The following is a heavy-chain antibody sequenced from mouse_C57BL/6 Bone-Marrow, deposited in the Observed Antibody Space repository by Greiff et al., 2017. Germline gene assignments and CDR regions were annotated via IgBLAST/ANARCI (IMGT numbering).Heavy chain of an antibody. CDR3: ARRGYYYGSSYGWYFDV. D-gene: IGHD1-1*01. V-gene: IGHV1-76*01. CDR1: GYTFTDYY. Sequence: VQLQESGAELVRPGASVKLSCKASGYTFTDYYINWVKQRPGQGLEWIARIYPGSGNTYYNEKFKGKATLTAEKSSSTAYMQLSSLTSEDSAVYFCARRGYYYGSSYGWYFDVWGTGTTVTVSS. CDR2: IYPGSGNT. J-gene: IGHJ1*03.